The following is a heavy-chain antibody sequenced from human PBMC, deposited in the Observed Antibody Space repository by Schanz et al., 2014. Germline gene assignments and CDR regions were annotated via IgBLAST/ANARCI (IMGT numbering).Heavy chain of an antibody. Sequence: EVQLLESGGGLVQPGGSLRLSCAASGFTFNSYAMTWVRQAPGKGLEWVSSISHSGGSTYYADSVKGRFTISRDNSKNTLYLQMNSLRAEDTAVYYCAKDLLYGAPMPLNHLDYWGQGTLVTVSS. CDR1: GFTFNSYA. D-gene: IGHD2-2*01. J-gene: IGHJ4*02. V-gene: IGHV3-23*01. CDR3: AKDLLYGAPMPLNHLDY. CDR2: ISHSGGST.